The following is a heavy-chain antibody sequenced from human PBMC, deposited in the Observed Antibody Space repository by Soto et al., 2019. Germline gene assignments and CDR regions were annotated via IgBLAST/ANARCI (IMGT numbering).Heavy chain of an antibody. D-gene: IGHD3-9*01. CDR2: MNPNSGNT. Sequence: ASVKVSCKASGYTFTSYDINWVRQATGQGLEWMGWMNPNSGNTGYAQKFQGRVTMTRNTSISTAYMELSSLRSEDTAVYYCAREWELRYFDWLLPKYNRFDPWCQRTLVTVSS. J-gene: IGHJ5*02. CDR1: GYTFTSYD. CDR3: AREWELRYFDWLLPKYNRFDP. V-gene: IGHV1-8*01.